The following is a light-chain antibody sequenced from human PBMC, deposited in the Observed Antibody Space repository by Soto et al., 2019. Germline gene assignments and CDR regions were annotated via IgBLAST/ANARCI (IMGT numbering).Light chain of an antibody. V-gene: IGKV1-5*03. CDR1: QGISSW. Sequence: DIQMTQSPSTLSASVGDRVTITCRASQGISSWLAWYQQKPGTAPNLLIYKASTLQGGVPSRFSGSGSGTEFILTISSLQPDDSAIYYCQQYSDNWTFGQGTKVDIK. CDR3: QQYSDNWT. J-gene: IGKJ1*01. CDR2: KAS.